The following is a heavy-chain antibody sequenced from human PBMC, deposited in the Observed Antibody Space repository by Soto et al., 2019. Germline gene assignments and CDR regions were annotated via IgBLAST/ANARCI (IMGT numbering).Heavy chain of an antibody. D-gene: IGHD2-2*01. Sequence: QVPLVQSGAEVKKPGSSVKVSCKASGGTFSSYAISWVRQAPGQGLEWMGGIIPISGTANYAQKFQGRVTITADESTSTAYMELSSLRSEDTAVYYCARSQGSSTSLEIYYYYYYGMDGGGQGTTVTVSS. CDR3: ARSQGSSTSLEIYYYYYYGMDG. J-gene: IGHJ6*02. CDR1: GGTFSSYA. V-gene: IGHV1-69*01. CDR2: IIPISGTA.